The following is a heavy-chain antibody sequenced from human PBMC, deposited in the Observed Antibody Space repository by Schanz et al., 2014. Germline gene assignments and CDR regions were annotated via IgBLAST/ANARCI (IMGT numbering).Heavy chain of an antibody. CDR2: IRQDGGLR. CDR3: VTNRDHDETGGHYDDVVDT. J-gene: IGHJ3*02. Sequence: EVQLVESGGALVQPGGSLRLSCSASGFTFSDHWMSWVRQAPGKGLEWVANIRQDGGLRYYVDSVKGRFTISRDNAKNFMYLQMHSLRAEDTAVYYCVTNRDHDETGGHYDDVVDTWGHGTMVAVSS. CDR1: GFTFSDHW. V-gene: IGHV3-7*01. D-gene: IGHD3-22*01.